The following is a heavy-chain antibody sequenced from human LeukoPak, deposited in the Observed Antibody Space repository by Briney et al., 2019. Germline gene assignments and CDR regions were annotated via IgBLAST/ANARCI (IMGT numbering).Heavy chain of an antibody. J-gene: IGHJ4*02. V-gene: IGHV4-59*01. CDR3: ARLPGGAPSK. Sequence: PSETLSLTCTVSGGSISSYYWSWIRQPPGKGLEWIGHIYYSGSTNYNPSLKSRVTISVDTSKNQFSLKLSSVTAADTAVYYCARLPGGAPSKWGQGTLVTVSS. CDR2: IYYSGST. D-gene: IGHD3-10*01. CDR1: GGSISSYY.